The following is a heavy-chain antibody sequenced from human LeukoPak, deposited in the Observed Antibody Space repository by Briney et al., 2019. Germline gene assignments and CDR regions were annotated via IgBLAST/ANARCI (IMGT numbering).Heavy chain of an antibody. J-gene: IGHJ4*02. D-gene: IGHD2-2*01. Sequence: GESLKISCKGSGYSFTSYWIGWVRQMPGKGLEWMGIIYPGDSDTRYSPTSQGQVTISVDKSISTAYLQWSSLKASDTAAYYCARPGRIVPATVPGAIIGFYFDYWGQGNLVTVSS. CDR2: IYPGDSDT. CDR3: ARPGRIVPATVPGAIIGFYFDY. V-gene: IGHV5-51*01. CDR1: GYSFTSYW.